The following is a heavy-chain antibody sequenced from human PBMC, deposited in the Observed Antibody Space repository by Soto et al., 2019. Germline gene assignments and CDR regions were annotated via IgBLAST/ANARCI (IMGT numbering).Heavy chain of an antibody. D-gene: IGHD3-3*01. CDR3: ARVRFDFWSGPMDV. J-gene: IGHJ6*04. CDR2: ISSSSSTI. Sequence: GGSLRLSCAASGFTFSSYSMNWVRQAPGKGLEWVSYISSSSSTIYYADSVKGRFTISRDNAKNSLYLQMNSLRAEDTAVYYCARVRFDFWSGPMDVWGKGTTVTVSS. V-gene: IGHV3-48*01. CDR1: GFTFSSYS.